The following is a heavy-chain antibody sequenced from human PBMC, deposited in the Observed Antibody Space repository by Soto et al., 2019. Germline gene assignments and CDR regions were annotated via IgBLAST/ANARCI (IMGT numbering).Heavy chain of an antibody. J-gene: IGHJ6*02. Sequence: GASVKVSCKASGGTFSSYAISWVRQAPGQGLEWMGGIIPIFGTANYAQKFQGRVTITADESTSTAYMELSSLGSEDTAVYYCARGDFGENSKNLVAATLHYYYGMDVWGQGTTVTVSS. V-gene: IGHV1-69*13. CDR1: GGTFSSYA. CDR2: IIPIFGTA. D-gene: IGHD2-15*01. CDR3: ARGDFGENSKNLVAATLHYYYGMDV.